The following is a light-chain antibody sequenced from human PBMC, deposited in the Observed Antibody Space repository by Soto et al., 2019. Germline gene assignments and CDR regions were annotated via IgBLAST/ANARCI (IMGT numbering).Light chain of an antibody. Sequence: DVVMTQSPASLTVTPGQPASISCRSSQSLVYIDGGVLLTWFQQRPGQSPRRLIYKVSNRDSGVPDRLSGSGSGTDFTLTISRVEAEDVGVYYCMQGTHWPFPFGPGTKVDIX. CDR2: KVS. V-gene: IGKV2-30*01. CDR3: MQGTHWPFP. CDR1: QSLVYIDGGVL. J-gene: IGKJ3*01.